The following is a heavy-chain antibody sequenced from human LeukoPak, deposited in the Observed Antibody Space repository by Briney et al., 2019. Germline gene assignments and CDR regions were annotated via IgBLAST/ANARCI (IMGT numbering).Heavy chain of an antibody. Sequence: ASVKVSCKTSGYTFTTYAISWVRQAPGQGLEWRGWINTNTGNPTYAQGFFTGRYVFSLDTSVNTAYLQITGLKADDTAVYYCAVYTIFGVVIPKWGQGTLVTVSS. V-gene: IGHV7-4-1*02. D-gene: IGHD3-3*01. J-gene: IGHJ4*02. CDR1: GYTFTTYA. CDR3: AVYTIFGVVIPK. CDR2: INTNTGNP.